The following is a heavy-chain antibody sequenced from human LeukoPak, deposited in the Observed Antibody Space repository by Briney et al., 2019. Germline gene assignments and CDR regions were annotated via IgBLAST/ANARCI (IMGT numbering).Heavy chain of an antibody. V-gene: IGHV4-59*12. Sequence: SETLSLTCTVSGGSISRYYWSWIRQPPGKGLEWIGYKDYSGSTNYNRSLKSRVTISVDTSKNQFSLKLNSVTAADTAVYYCARAIGVRGSSLPDYWGQGTLVTVSS. CDR1: GGSISRYY. J-gene: IGHJ4*02. D-gene: IGHD1-26*01. CDR2: KDYSGST. CDR3: ARAIGVRGSSLPDY.